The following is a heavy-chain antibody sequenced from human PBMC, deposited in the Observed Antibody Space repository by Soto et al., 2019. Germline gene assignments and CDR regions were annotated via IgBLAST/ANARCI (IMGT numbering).Heavy chain of an antibody. D-gene: IGHD1-26*01. CDR1: GGSFSGYY. Sequence: QVQLQQWGAGLLKPSETLSLTCAVYGGSFSGYYWSWIRQPPGKGLEWIGEINHSGSTNYNPSLKSRVTISVDTSKNQFSLKLSSVTAADTAVYYCARAVGAAYYYYYYGMDVWGQGTTVTVSS. CDR2: INHSGST. CDR3: ARAVGAAYYYYYYGMDV. V-gene: IGHV4-34*01. J-gene: IGHJ6*02.